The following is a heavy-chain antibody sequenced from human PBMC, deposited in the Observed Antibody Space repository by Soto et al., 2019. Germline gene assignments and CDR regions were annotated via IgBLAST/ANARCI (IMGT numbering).Heavy chain of an antibody. J-gene: IGHJ5*02. V-gene: IGHV3-48*01. Sequence: EVQLVESGGGLVQPGGSLRLSCAASGFTFSSYSMNWVRQAPGKGLEWVSYISSSSSTIYYADSVKGRFTISRDNAKNPLYLQLNSLRAEDTAVYYCARDTANKNWFDPWGQGTLVTVSS. CDR2: ISSSSSTI. D-gene: IGHD5-18*01. CDR3: ARDTANKNWFDP. CDR1: GFTFSSYS.